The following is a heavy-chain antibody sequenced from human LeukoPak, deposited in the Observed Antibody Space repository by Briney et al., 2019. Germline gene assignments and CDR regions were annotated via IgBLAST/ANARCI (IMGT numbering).Heavy chain of an antibody. J-gene: IGHJ4*02. V-gene: IGHV3-9*01. Sequence: GRSLRLSCTASGFTFDDYAMHWVRQAPGKGLEWVSGINWNSGSIIYADSVKGRFTISRDNAKNSLYLQMNSLRAEDTALYYCAKGPALHGVDYWGQGTLVTVSS. CDR3: AKGPALHGVDY. CDR1: GFTFDDYA. CDR2: INWNSGSI.